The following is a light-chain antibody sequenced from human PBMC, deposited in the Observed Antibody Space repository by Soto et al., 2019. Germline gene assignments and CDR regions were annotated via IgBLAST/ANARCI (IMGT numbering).Light chain of an antibody. CDR2: EVS. V-gene: IGLV2-14*01. J-gene: IGLJ1*01. CDR3: CSYGGGNNFYV. Sequence: QSALTQPASVSGSPGQSITISCTGTSSDVGGYNYVSWYQQHPGKAPKLMIYEVSNRPSGVSNRFSGSKSGNTASLTISGLQAEDEADYYCCSYGGGNNFYVFGTGTKLTVL. CDR1: SSDVGGYNY.